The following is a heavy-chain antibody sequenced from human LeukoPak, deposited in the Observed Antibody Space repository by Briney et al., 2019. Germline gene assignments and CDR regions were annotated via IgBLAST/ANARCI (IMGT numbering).Heavy chain of an antibody. J-gene: IGHJ6*02. V-gene: IGHV4-34*01. Sequence: PSETLSLTCAVYGGSFSGYYWSWIRQPPGKGLEWIGEINHSGSTNYNPSLKSRVTISVDTSKNQFSLKLSSVTAADTAVYYCARGDSSGYYWGDYYYGMDVWGQGTTVTVSS. CDR2: INHSGST. CDR3: ARGDSSGYYWGDYYYGMDV. CDR1: GGSFSGYY. D-gene: IGHD3-22*01.